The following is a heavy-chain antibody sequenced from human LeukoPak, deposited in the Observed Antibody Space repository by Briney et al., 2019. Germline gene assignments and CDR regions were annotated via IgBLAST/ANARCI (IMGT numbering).Heavy chain of an antibody. CDR1: GYSISSGYY. CDR3: ARGGINRGRGCSYGTFRFDP. Sequence: SETLSLTCTASGYSISSGYYWGWIRQPPGKGLEWIGSIYHSGSTYYNPSLKSRVTISVDTSKNQFSLKLSSVTAADTAVYYCARGGINRGRGCSYGTFRFDPWGQGTLVTVSS. V-gene: IGHV4-38-2*02. J-gene: IGHJ5*02. CDR2: IYHSGST. D-gene: IGHD5-18*01.